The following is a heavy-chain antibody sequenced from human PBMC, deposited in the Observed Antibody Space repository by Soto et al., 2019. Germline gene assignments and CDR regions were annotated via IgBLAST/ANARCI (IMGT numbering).Heavy chain of an antibody. CDR1: GGSLSVYY. CDR3: ARLGGDNVDCDY. D-gene: IGHD2-21*01. CDR2: IYNTGSA. V-gene: IGHV4-59*01. Sequence: SETLSLTCTISGGSLSVYYWSWIRQSPGKGLEWLAFIYNTGSAYYNPSLKSRLTISIGTSRNDFSLNLRSVTAADTAVYFCARLGGDNVDCDYWGRGTLVTVS. J-gene: IGHJ4*02.